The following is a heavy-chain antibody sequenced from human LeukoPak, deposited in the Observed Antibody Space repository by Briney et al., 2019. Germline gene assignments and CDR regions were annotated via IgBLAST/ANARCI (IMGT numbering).Heavy chain of an antibody. CDR1: GYTFTSYD. V-gene: IGHV1-69*04. CDR2: IIPILGIA. Sequence: SVKVSCKASGYTFTSYDINWVRQAPGQGLEWMGRIIPILGIANYAQKFQGRVTITADKSTSTAYMELSSLRSEDTAVYYCARDRSGTTYYYYGMDVWGQGTTVTVSS. D-gene: IGHD1-7*01. CDR3: ARDRSGTTYYYYGMDV. J-gene: IGHJ6*02.